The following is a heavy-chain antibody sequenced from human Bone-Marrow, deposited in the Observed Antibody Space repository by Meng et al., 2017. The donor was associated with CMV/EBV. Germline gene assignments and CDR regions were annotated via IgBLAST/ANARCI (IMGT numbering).Heavy chain of an antibody. CDR3: ARGAPLAAAGTSVPTLTDY. Sequence: ASVKVSCKASGYTFTAHYFHWVRQAPGQGLEWMGWIHPHRGDTNYAQQFQGRVTLTTDTSTSTAYLELRSLRSDDTAVYYCARGAPLAAAGTSVPTLTDYWGQGTLVTVSS. CDR2: IHPHRGDT. V-gene: IGHV1-2*02. J-gene: IGHJ4*02. D-gene: IGHD6-13*01. CDR1: GYTFTAHY.